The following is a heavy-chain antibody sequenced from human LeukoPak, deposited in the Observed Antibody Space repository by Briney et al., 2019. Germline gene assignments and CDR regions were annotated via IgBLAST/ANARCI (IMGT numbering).Heavy chain of an antibody. Sequence: ASVTVSCKASDYTFTSYGISWVRQAPGQGLEWMGWISAYNGNTNYAQKLQGRVTMTTDTLTSTAYMELRSLRSDDTAVYYCARVRDYGGIGEDYWGQGTLVTVSS. D-gene: IGHD3-16*01. CDR1: DYTFTSYG. CDR3: ARVRDYGGIGEDY. J-gene: IGHJ4*02. CDR2: ISAYNGNT. V-gene: IGHV1-18*01.